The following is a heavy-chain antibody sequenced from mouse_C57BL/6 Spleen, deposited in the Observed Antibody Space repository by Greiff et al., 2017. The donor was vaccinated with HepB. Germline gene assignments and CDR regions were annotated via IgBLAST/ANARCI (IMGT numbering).Heavy chain of an antibody. CDR1: GFTFSSYA. CDR2: ISDGGSYT. V-gene: IGHV5-4*01. Sequence: DVQLVESGGGLVKPGGSLKLSCAASGFTFSSYAMSWVRQTPEKRLEWVATISDGGSYTYYPDNVKGRFTISRDNAKNNLYLQMSHLKSEDTAMYYCASGSSGAMDYWGQGTSVTVSS. D-gene: IGHD1-3*01. CDR3: ASGSSGAMDY. J-gene: IGHJ4*01.